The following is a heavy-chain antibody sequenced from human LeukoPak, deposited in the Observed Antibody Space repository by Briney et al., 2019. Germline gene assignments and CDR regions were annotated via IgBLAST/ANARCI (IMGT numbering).Heavy chain of an antibody. CDR1: GFTFSSYA. J-gene: IGHJ6*03. Sequence: GGSLRLSCAASGFTFSSYAMSWVRQAPGKGLEWVSAISGSGGSTYYADSVKGRFTISRDNSKNTLYLQMNSLRAGDTAVYYCAKGSDSGYYYYYMDVWGKGTTVTVSS. D-gene: IGHD2-21*02. V-gene: IGHV3-23*01. CDR2: ISGSGGST. CDR3: AKGSDSGYYYYYMDV.